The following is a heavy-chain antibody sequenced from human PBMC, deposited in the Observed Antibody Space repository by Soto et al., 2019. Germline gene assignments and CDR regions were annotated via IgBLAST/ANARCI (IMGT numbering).Heavy chain of an antibody. J-gene: IGHJ6*02. CDR2: IKQDGSEK. D-gene: IGHD3-10*01. CDR3: AGGDTMVRGVIISYYYYYYGMDV. Sequence: GGSLRLSCAASGFTFSSYWMSWVRQAPGKGLEWVANIKQDGSEKYYVDSVKGRFTISRDNAKNSLYLQMNSLRAEDTAVYYCAGGDTMVRGVIISYYYYYYGMDVWGQGTTVTVSS. V-gene: IGHV3-7*05. CDR1: GFTFSSYW.